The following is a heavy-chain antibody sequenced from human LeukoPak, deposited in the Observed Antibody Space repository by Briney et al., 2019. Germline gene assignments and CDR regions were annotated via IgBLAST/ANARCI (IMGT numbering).Heavy chain of an antibody. CDR1: RFTFSSYA. Sequence: QPGGSLRLSCAASRFTFSSYAMSWVRQAPGKGLEWVSAISGSGGSTYYADSVKGRFTISRDNSKNTLYLQMNSLRAEDTAVYYCAKDPGGDSSGYYLYYFDYWGQGTLVTVSS. D-gene: IGHD3-22*01. V-gene: IGHV3-23*01. CDR2: ISGSGGST. CDR3: AKDPGGDSSGYYLYYFDY. J-gene: IGHJ4*02.